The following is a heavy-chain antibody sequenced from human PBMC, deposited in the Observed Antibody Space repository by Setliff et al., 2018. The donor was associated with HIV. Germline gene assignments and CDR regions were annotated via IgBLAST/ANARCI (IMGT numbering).Heavy chain of an antibody. V-gene: IGHV1-24*01. Sequence: GASVKVSCKASGYTFSTYGISWVRQAPGKGLEWMGGFDPEDGERINAEKFQGRVTMTADTSTDTAYMALSSLTSEDTAVYYCATDPGRRITLGGVIVNPDYWGQGTLVTVSS. D-gene: IGHD3-16*02. CDR1: GYTFSTYG. J-gene: IGHJ4*02. CDR3: ATDPGRRITLGGVIVNPDY. CDR2: FDPEDGER.